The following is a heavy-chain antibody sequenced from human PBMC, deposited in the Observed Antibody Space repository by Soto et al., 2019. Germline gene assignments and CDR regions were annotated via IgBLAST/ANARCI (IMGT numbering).Heavy chain of an antibody. J-gene: IGHJ6*02. CDR3: ASFRSVAGDCSSTSCRRYYYYGMDV. CDR1: GGSISSSNW. Sequence: KPSETLSLSCAVSGGSISSSNWWSWVRQPPGKGLGWIGEIYHSGSTNYNPSLKSRVTISVDKSKNQFSLKLSSVTAADTAVYYCASFRSVAGDCSSTSCRRYYYYGMDVWGQGTTVTVSS. V-gene: IGHV4-4*02. D-gene: IGHD2-2*01. CDR2: IYHSGST.